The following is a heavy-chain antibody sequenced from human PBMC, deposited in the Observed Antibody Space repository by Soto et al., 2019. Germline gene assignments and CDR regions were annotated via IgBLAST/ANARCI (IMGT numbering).Heavy chain of an antibody. CDR2: ISSSSSYI. J-gene: IGHJ5*02. CDR1: GFTFSSYS. V-gene: IGHV3-21*01. Sequence: GGSLRLSCAASGFTFSSYSMNWVRQAPGKGLEWVSSISSSSSYIYYADSVKGRFTISRDNAKNSLYLQMNSLRAEDTAVYYCAREHSSSWYNCFDPWGQGTLVTVSS. D-gene: IGHD6-13*01. CDR3: AREHSSSWYNCFDP.